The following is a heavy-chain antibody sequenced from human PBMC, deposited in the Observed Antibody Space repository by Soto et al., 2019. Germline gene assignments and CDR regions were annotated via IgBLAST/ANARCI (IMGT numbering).Heavy chain of an antibody. J-gene: IGHJ4*03. V-gene: IGHV4-4*02. CDR1: GGSITSSDW. Sequence: QVQLQESGPGLVKPSGTLSLTCAVSGGSITSSDWWSWVRQPPGKGLEWIGEIYYSGSTNYNPSLKERVTKSVGQAKNPFPLKPSPGTAAGTAVFFCGELVTVGYFCLRGQGNLV. CDR2: IYYSGST. CDR3: GELVTVGYFCL. D-gene: IGHD5-18*01.